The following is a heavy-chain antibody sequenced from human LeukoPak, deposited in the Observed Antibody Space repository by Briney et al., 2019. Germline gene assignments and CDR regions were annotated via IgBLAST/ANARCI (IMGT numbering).Heavy chain of an antibody. J-gene: IGHJ4*02. V-gene: IGHV3-23*01. CDR1: GFTFSSYA. D-gene: IGHD6-6*01. Sequence: GGSLRLSCAASGFTFSSYAMSWVRQAPGKGLEWVSAISGSGGSTYYADSVKGRFTISRDNPKNTLYLQMNSLRAEDTAVYYCAKDRRATKQLIGYWGQGTLVTVSS. CDR3: AKDRRATKQLIGY. CDR2: ISGSGGST.